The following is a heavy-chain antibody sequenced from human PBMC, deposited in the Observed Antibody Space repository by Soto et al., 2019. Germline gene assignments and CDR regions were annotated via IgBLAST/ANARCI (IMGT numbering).Heavy chain of an antibody. CDR3: ARDLRGRGSGRFDP. D-gene: IGHD3-10*01. V-gene: IGHV4-31*03. CDR1: GDSISSGGYY. J-gene: IGHJ5*02. CDR2: LYYSVVT. Sequence: QVQLQESGPGLVKPSQTLSLTCTLSGDSISSGGYYWTWIRQHPGKGLEWIGCLYYSVVTYYNLSLKSRVTISVDTSKNQFSLKLSSVTAADTAVYYCARDLRGRGSGRFDPWGQGTLVTVSS.